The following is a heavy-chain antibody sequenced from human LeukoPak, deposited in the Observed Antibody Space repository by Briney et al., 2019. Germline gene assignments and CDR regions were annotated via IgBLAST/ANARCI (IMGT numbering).Heavy chain of an antibody. J-gene: IGHJ5*02. CDR2: IYTSGST. Sequence: PSETLSLTCTVSGGSISSYYWSWIRQPAGKGLEWIGRIYTSGSTNYNPSLKSRVTMSVDTSKNQFSLKLSSVTAADTAVYYCAREYCSGGSCYSSWFDPWGQGTLVTVSS. CDR3: AREYCSGGSCYSSWFDP. D-gene: IGHD2-15*01. V-gene: IGHV4-4*07. CDR1: GGSISSYY.